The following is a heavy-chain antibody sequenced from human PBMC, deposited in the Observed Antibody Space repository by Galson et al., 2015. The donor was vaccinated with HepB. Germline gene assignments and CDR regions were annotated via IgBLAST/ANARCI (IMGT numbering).Heavy chain of an antibody. V-gene: IGHV5-51*01. CDR1: GYSFTSYW. CDR3: ARHSSRLSVWELPDYGMDV. CDR2: IYPGDSDT. D-gene: IGHD1-26*01. Sequence: QSGAEVKKPGESLKISCKGSGYSFTSYWIGWVRQVPGKGLEWMGIIYPGDSDTRYSPSFQGQVTISADKSISTAYLQWSSLKASDTAMYYRARHSSRLSVWELPDYGMDVWGQGTTVTVSS. J-gene: IGHJ6*02.